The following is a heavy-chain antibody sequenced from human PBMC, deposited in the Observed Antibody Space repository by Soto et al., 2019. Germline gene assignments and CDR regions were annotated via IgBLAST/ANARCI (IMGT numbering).Heavy chain of an antibody. J-gene: IGHJ6*02. V-gene: IGHV1-24*01. Sequence: ASVKVSCKVSGYTLTELSMHWVRQAPGKGLEWMGGFDPEDGETIYAQKFQGRVTMTEDTSTDTAYMELSSLRSEDTAVYYCARVDCSGGSCYFRSYCYYYGMDVWGQGTTVTVSS. CDR3: ARVDCSGGSCYFRSYCYYYGMDV. CDR2: FDPEDGET. CDR1: GYTLTELS. D-gene: IGHD2-15*01.